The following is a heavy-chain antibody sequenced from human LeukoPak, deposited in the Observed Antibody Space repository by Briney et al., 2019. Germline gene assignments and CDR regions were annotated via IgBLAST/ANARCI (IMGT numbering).Heavy chain of an antibody. D-gene: IGHD3-10*01. CDR1: GDSVSSYY. CDR2: IYDSGTT. CDR3: ARGEFYGSGSYYWFDP. J-gene: IGHJ5*02. Sequence: PSETLSLTCTVSGDSVSSYYWSWIRQPPGKGLEWIGYIYDSGTTKYNPSLKSRVTISVDTSKNQFSLRLSSVTAADTAVYYCARGEFYGSGSYYWFDPWGQGTLVTVSS. V-gene: IGHV4-59*02.